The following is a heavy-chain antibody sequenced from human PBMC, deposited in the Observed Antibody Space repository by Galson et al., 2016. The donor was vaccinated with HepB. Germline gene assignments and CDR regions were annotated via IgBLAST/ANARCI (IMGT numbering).Heavy chain of an antibody. D-gene: IGHD3-10*01. V-gene: IGHV6-1*01. J-gene: IGHJ4*02. CDR3: ARSYLLGRGFGS. Sequence: CAISGDSVSSNSAGWYWIRQSPSRGLECLGRTFYRSNWQSDYAESVRSRITITPDTSKNQFSLQLNSVTPEDTAVYYCARSYLLGRGFGSWGQGTLVTVSS. CDR2: TFYRSNWQS. CDR1: GDSVSSNSAG.